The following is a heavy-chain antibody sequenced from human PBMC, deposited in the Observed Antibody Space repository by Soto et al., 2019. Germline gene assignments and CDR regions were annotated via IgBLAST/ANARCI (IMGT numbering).Heavy chain of an antibody. J-gene: IGHJ3*01. CDR2: ISGYNGNT. CDR3: ARDRVGLRRTTPPSDAFHF. Sequence: ASVKVSCKASGYTFINYGISWVRQAPGQGLEWMGWISGYNGNTNYAQKVQGRVTMTTDTSTSTAYMELRSLRSDDTAVYYCARDRVGLRRTTPPSDAFHFWGPGTMVTVSS. D-gene: IGHD4-17*01. V-gene: IGHV1-18*01. CDR1: GYTFINYG.